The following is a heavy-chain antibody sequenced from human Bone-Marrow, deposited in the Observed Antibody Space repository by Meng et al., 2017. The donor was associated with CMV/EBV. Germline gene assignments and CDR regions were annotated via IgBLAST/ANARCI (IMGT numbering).Heavy chain of an antibody. Sequence: SVKVSCKASGGTFSSYAISWVRQAPGQGLEWMGGIIPIFGTANYAQKFQGRVTITTDESTSTAYMELSSLRSDDTAVYYCARDRPYYDFWSGYYRDYYYGMDVWGQGTTVTFAS. CDR2: IIPIFGTA. CDR1: GGTFSSYA. CDR3: ARDRPYYDFWSGYYRDYYYGMDV. J-gene: IGHJ6*02. V-gene: IGHV1-69*05. D-gene: IGHD3-3*01.